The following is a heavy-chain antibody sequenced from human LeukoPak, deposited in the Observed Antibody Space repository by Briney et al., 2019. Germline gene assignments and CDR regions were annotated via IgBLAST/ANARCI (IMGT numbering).Heavy chain of an antibody. CDR2: IYYSGST. Sequence: SETLSLTCTVYGGSISSYYWSWIRQPPGKGLEWIGYIYYSGSTNYNPSLKSRVTISVDTSKNQFSLKLSSVTAADTAVYYCARHSERWLGAFDIWGQGTMVTVSS. D-gene: IGHD6-19*01. V-gene: IGHV4-59*08. CDR3: ARHSERWLGAFDI. CDR1: GGSISSYY. J-gene: IGHJ3*02.